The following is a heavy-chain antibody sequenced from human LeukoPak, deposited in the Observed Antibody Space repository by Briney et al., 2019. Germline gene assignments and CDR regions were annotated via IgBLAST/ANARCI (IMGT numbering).Heavy chain of an antibody. J-gene: IGHJ4*02. V-gene: IGHV4-31*02. CDR2: IYYTGST. Sequence: LRLSCAASGFTFSDYYMSWIRQHPGKGLEWLGYIYYTGSTYYNRSLRSRLTMAVDTSKNQFSLRLTSVTAADTATYYCTRGSAYAFQFWGQGTLVTVSS. D-gene: IGHD5-12*01. CDR1: GFTFSDYY. CDR3: TRGSAYAFQF.